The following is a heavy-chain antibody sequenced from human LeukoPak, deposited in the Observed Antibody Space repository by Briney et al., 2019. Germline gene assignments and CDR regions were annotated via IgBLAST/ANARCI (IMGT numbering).Heavy chain of an antibody. V-gene: IGHV5-51*01. CDR3: ARYDGYSYAFDY. Sequence: GASLQISCKGSGYSFTTYWIGWVRQMPGKGREWMGIIYPGDSDPRYSPSFQGQVTISADKSISTAYLQWSSLKASDTAMYYCARYDGYSYAFDYWGQGTLVSVSS. CDR2: IYPGDSDP. CDR1: GYSFTTYW. J-gene: IGHJ4*02. D-gene: IGHD5-24*01.